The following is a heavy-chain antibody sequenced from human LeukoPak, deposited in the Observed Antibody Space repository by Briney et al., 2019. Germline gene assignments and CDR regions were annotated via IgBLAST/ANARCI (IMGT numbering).Heavy chain of an antibody. J-gene: IGHJ5*02. CDR1: GGSISSYY. D-gene: IGHD1-26*01. CDR2: IYYSGST. CDR3: ARDLIGRTGSYYGTWFDP. V-gene: IGHV4-59*01. Sequence: PSETLSLTCTVSGGSISSYYWSWIRQPPGKGLEWIGYIYYSGSTNYNPSLKSRVTISVDTSKNQFSLKLSSVTAADTALYYCARDLIGRTGSYYGTWFDPWSQGTLVTVSS.